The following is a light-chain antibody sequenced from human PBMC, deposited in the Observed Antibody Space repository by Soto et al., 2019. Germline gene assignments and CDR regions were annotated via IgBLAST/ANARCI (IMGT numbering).Light chain of an antibody. CDR2: INSDGSH. V-gene: IGLV4-69*01. CDR3: QAWGTGGV. CDR1: SGHSSYA. J-gene: IGLJ3*02. Sequence: QLVLTQSPSASASLGASVKLTCTLSSGHSSYAIAWHQQQPEKGPRYLMEINSDGSHTKGDGVPDRFSGSSSGADCYLTISSLQSDDEADYYCQAWGTGGVFGGGTKLTVL.